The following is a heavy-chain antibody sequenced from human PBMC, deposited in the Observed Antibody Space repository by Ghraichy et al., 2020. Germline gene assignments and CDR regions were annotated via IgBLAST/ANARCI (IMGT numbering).Heavy chain of an antibody. CDR3: ARDRGGYSSSWYDAFDI. D-gene: IGHD6-13*01. CDR2: IYYSGST. Sequence: SQTLSLTCTVSGGSISSYYWSWIRQPPGKGLEWIGYIYYSGSTNYNPSLKSRVTISVDTSKNQFSLKLSSVTAADTAVYYCARDRGGYSSSWYDAFDIWGQGTMVTVSS. V-gene: IGHV4-59*01. J-gene: IGHJ3*02. CDR1: GGSISSYY.